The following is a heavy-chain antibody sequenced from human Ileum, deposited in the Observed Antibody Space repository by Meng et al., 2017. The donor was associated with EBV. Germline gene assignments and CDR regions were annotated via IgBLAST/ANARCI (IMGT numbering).Heavy chain of an antibody. CDR2: IFHIGST. J-gene: IGHJ4*02. CDR1: GGSVISNNG. CDR3: AKVSLTGTFYDH. V-gene: IGHV4-4*02. Sequence: QVSLQKSGPGLVKPWGHLSLTCACPGGSVISNNGWSWVCQPPGKGLEWIGEIFHIGSTNNSPSLKSRVTISVDNSKNQFSLSLTSVTAADTAIYYCAKVSLTGTFYDHWGQGILVTVSS. D-gene: IGHD3-9*01.